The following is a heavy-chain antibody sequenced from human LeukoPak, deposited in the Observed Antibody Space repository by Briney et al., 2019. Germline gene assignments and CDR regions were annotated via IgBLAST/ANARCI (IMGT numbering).Heavy chain of an antibody. Sequence: LETLSLTCRVSVGSITTGYWTWIPQTPFKGLEWVGYKYDGRPANINPALTSRATISVDTSKNQFSLQLASVTAADTAIYYCAKTSRYNYDPFDSWGQGTLVTVSS. V-gene: IGHV4-59*01. CDR2: KYDGRPA. CDR3: AKTSRYNYDPFDS. CDR1: VGSITTGY. J-gene: IGHJ4*02. D-gene: IGHD3-16*01.